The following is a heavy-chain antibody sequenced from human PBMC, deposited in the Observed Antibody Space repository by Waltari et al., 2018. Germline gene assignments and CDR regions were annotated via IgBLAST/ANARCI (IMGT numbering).Heavy chain of an antibody. V-gene: IGHV4-4*02. CDR3: ARGLSQYGATTGFDY. J-gene: IGHJ4*02. CDR1: GDSVNNNHW. Sequence: QVQLQESGPGLVKPSGTLSLTCVVSGDSVNNNHWWSWVRPAPGKGLEWIGQIYGSGSTIYNPSVKSRVTRSADNSKNQFSLTLKSVTAADTALYFCARGLSQYGATTGFDYWGQGTRVSVSS. D-gene: IGHD3-9*01. CDR2: IYGSGST.